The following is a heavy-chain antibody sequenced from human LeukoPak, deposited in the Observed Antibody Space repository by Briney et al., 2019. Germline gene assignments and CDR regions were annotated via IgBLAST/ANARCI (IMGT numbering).Heavy chain of an antibody. CDR2: ISYDGSNK. CDR3: ARDLEKAGLTHLS. Sequence: GGSLRLSCAASGFTFSSYAMSWVRQAPGKGLEWVAVISYDGSNKYYADSVKGRFTISRDNSRNTLYLQMNSLRAEDTAVYYCARDLEKAGLTHLSWGQGTLVTVSS. D-gene: IGHD6-19*01. J-gene: IGHJ5*02. CDR1: GFTFSSYA. V-gene: IGHV3-30-3*01.